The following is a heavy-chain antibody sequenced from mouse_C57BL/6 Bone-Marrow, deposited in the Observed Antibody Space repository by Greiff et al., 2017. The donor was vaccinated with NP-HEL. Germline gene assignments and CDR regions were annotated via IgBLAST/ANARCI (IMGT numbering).Heavy chain of an antibody. D-gene: IGHD2-3*01. CDR1: GYSITSGYY. CDR2: ISYDGSN. V-gene: IGHV3-6*01. J-gene: IGHJ2*01. CDR3: ASDGYYPYYVDY. Sequence: EVKLMESGPGLVKPSQSLSLTCSVTGYSITSGYYWNWIRQFPGNKLEWMGYISYDGSNNYNPSLKNRISITRDTSKNQFFLKLNSVTTEDTATYYCASDGYYPYYVDYWGQGTTLTVSS.